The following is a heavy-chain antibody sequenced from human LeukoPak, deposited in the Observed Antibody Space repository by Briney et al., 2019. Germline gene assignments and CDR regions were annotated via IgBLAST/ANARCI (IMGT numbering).Heavy chain of an antibody. CDR2: SKTHGDTT. Sequence: NSGGSLRLSCAASGFTFSNVWMDWVRQAPGRGLEWVGRSKTHGDTTQYAAPVKDRFTISRDDSKNTLYLQMNSLKTEDTAVYYCTTTTTVLTGYWGQGTLVSVSS. CDR3: TTTTTVLTGY. V-gene: IGHV3-15*01. CDR1: GFTFSNVW. D-gene: IGHD4/OR15-4a*01. J-gene: IGHJ4*02.